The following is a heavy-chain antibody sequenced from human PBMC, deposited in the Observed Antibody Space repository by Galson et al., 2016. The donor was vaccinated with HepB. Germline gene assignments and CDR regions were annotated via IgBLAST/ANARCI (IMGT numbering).Heavy chain of an antibody. CDR1: GFTFSTSA. V-gene: IGHV1-58*01. D-gene: IGHD3-9*01. Sequence: SVKVSCKASGFTFSTSAVHWLRQARGQRLGWIGWIVVGSGDTNYAQNFRDRITITRDLLRSTAYMELSSLRSEDTAVYYCAAGNLRYFDWSLRWTPKSTLDYWGQGTLVTASS. CDR2: IVVGSGDT. CDR3: AAGNLRYFDWSLRWTPKSTLDY. J-gene: IGHJ4*02.